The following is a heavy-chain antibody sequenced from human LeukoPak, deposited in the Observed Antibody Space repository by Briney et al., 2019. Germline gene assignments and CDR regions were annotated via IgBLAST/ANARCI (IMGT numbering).Heavy chain of an antibody. CDR2: MFYGGTT. Sequence: PSETLSLTCTVSGDSLSRSSWCWIRQSPGGGLEWIGYMFYGGTTNHNPSLKGRVTMSMVTSKDQFSLSLSSVTAADTAVYFCVRHWVHDFGGSDWYFDLWGRGTLVTVSS. V-gene: IGHV4-59*08. D-gene: IGHD4-23*01. CDR1: GDSLSRSS. J-gene: IGHJ2*01. CDR3: VRHWVHDFGGSDWYFDL.